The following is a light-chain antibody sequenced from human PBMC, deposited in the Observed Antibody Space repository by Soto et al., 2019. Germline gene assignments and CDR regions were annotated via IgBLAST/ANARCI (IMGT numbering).Light chain of an antibody. V-gene: IGKV3-11*01. CDR1: QDVSRY. CDR2: DAS. CDR3: QQRSNWL. J-gene: IGKJ3*01. Sequence: ESVVTQSPATLSLSPGERATLSCRASQDVSRYLAWYQQKPGQSPRLPIYDASNRATGVPARFSGSGSGTDFTLTISSLEPEDFAVYYCQQRSNWLFGPGTKVDIK.